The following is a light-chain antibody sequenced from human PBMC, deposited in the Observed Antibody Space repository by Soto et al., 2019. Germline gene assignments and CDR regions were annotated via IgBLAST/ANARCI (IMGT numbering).Light chain of an antibody. J-gene: IGKJ4*01. Sequence: DIQMTQSPPSLSASVGDRVTITCRASQDISNYLAWYQQKPRKVPKLLIYAASTFQSGVPSRFSGRGSGTDFALTINSLQPEDVATYYCQNYNTAPLTFGGGTKVEI. CDR3: QNYNTAPLT. V-gene: IGKV1-27*01. CDR2: AAS. CDR1: QDISNY.